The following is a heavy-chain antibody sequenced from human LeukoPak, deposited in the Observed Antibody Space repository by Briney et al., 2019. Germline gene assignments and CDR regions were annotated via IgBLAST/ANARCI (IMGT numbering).Heavy chain of an antibody. V-gene: IGHV3-23*01. CDR2: ISPDDSTA. Sequence: GGSLRLSCLASGFTFSSYSMSWVRQAPGKGLEWVSAISPDDSTAYYADSVKGRFTISRDNSKNTLYLQMNSLRAEDTAVYHCAKRGYCRGGTCFSHDAFDIWGQGTVVTVSS. J-gene: IGHJ3*02. CDR1: GFTFSSYS. D-gene: IGHD2-15*01. CDR3: AKRGYCRGGTCFSHDAFDI.